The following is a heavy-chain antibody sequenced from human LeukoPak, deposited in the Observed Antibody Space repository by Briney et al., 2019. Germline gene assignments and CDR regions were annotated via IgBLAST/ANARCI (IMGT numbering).Heavy chain of an antibody. CDR2: ISAYNGNT. CDR1: GYTFTSYY. D-gene: IGHD6-13*01. V-gene: IGHV1-18*04. CDR3: ARARAAAAPSSFDH. J-gene: IGHJ4*02. Sequence: ASVKVSCKASGYTFTSYYMHWVRQAPGQGLEWMGWISAYNGNTNYAQNLQGRVTMTTDTSTSTAYMELRSLRSDDSAVYYCARARAAAAPSSFDHWGQGTLVTVSS.